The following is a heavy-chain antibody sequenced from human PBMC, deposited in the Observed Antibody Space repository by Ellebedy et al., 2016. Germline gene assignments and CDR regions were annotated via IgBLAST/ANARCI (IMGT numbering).Heavy chain of an antibody. J-gene: IGHJ6*03. CDR1: GYTFTGYY. Sequence: ASVKVSXXASGYTFTGYYMHWVRQAPGQGLEWMGWINPNSGGTNYAQKFQGRVTMTRDTSISTAYMELSRLRSDDTAVYYCARTHYDFWSTYYYYYMDVWGKGTTVTVSS. CDR2: INPNSGGT. V-gene: IGHV1-2*02. D-gene: IGHD3-3*01. CDR3: ARTHYDFWSTYYYYYMDV.